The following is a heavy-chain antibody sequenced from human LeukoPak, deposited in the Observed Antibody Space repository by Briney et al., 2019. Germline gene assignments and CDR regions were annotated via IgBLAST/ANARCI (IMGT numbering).Heavy chain of an antibody. CDR2: IYYSGGS. V-gene: IGHV4-59*02. D-gene: IGHD5-18*01. Sequence: PSETLSLTCTVSGDSVRSYYWSWIRQSPAKGLQWIGYIYYSGGSKYSPSLKSRVSVSVDTSQNQVSLTLTSVTAADTAVYYCASGGERGFSYGSETWGQGTLVTVSS. J-gene: IGHJ4*02. CDR1: GDSVRSYY. CDR3: ASGGERGFSYGSET.